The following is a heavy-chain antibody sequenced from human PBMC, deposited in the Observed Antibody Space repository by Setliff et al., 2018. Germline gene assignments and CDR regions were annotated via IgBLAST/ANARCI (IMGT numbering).Heavy chain of an antibody. D-gene: IGHD1-26*01. CDR2: LHTSGST. J-gene: IGHJ5*02. CDR1: GGSLNSGSYY. CDR3: ARDNTILGATDH. Sequence: PSETLSLTCAVSGGSLNSGSYYWSWIRQSTERGLEWLGRLHTSGSTTYNPALNSRVTISVDTSTNQFSLRLTSLAAADTAVYFCARDNTILGATDHWGQGTLVTVSS. V-gene: IGHV4-61*02.